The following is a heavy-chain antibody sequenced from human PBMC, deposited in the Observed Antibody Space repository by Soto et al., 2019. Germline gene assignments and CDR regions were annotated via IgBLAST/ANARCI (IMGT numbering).Heavy chain of an antibody. D-gene: IGHD4-17*01. J-gene: IGHJ6*02. CDR2: IRSKAYGGTT. CDR1: GFTFGDYA. CDR3: RVGDYYYGMDV. V-gene: IGHV3-49*03. Sequence: PGGSLRLSCTACGFTFGDYAMSWFRQAPGKGLEWVGFIRSKAYGGTTEYAASVKGRFTISRDDSKSIAYLQMNSLKTEDTAVYYCRVGDYYYGMDVWGQGTTVTVSS.